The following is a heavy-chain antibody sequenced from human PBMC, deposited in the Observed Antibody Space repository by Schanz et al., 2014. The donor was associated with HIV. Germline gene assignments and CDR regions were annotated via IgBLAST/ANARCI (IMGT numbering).Heavy chain of an antibody. CDR3: ARDPQKSFDI. V-gene: IGHV3-33*01. Sequence: QLQLVESGGGVVRPGTSLRLSCAASGFTFSDHGMHWVRQAPGKGLEWVACIWYDGSNTHYADSVKGRLTISRDDSKNTVYLQMNSLRAEDTAVYYCARDPQKSFDIWGQGTMVIVSP. J-gene: IGHJ3*02. CDR2: IWYDGSNT. CDR1: GFTFSDHG.